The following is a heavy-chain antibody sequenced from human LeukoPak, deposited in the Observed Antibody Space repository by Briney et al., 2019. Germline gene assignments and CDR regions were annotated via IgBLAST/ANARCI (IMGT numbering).Heavy chain of an antibody. Sequence: ASVKVSCKASGYTFTSYGISWVRQAPGQGLEGMGWISAYNGNTNYAQKLQGRVTMTTDTSTSTAYMELRSLRSDDTAVYYCARDYAMIVVVIKPLDYWGQGTLVTVSS. CDR2: ISAYNGNT. D-gene: IGHD3-22*01. V-gene: IGHV1-18*01. CDR3: ARDYAMIVVVIKPLDY. J-gene: IGHJ4*02. CDR1: GYTFTSYG.